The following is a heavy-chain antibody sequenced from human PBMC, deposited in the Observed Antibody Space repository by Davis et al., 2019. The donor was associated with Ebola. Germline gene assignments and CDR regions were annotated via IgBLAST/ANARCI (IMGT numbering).Heavy chain of an antibody. CDR2: IYYSGST. CDR3: TGEYYSDY. Sequence: SETLSLTCTASGGSISSSSYYWGWIRQPPGKGLEWIGSIYYSGSTYYNPSLKSRVTISADTSKNQFSLTLNSVTAADTAVYYCTGEYYSDYWGQGTLITVSS. CDR1: GGSISSSSYY. J-gene: IGHJ4*02. D-gene: IGHD3-10*01. V-gene: IGHV4-39*01.